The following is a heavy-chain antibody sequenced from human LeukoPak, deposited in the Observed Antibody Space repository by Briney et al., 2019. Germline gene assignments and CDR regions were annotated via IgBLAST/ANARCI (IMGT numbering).Heavy chain of an antibody. J-gene: IGHJ4*02. Sequence: SETLSLTCTVSGGSLSSGGYYWSWLRQHAGRGLEWLGRIYTSGSTNYNPSLKSRVTMSVDTSKNQFSLKLSSVTAADTAVYYCARVLRYFDWYFDYWGQGTLVTVSS. D-gene: IGHD3-9*01. CDR2: IYTSGST. CDR1: GGSLSSGGYY. V-gene: IGHV4-61*02. CDR3: ARVLRYFDWYFDY.